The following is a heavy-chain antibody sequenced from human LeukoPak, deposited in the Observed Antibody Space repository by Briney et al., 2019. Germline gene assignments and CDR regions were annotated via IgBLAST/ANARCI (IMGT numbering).Heavy chain of an antibody. CDR1: GGSFSGYY. V-gene: IGHV4-34*01. CDR2: INHSGST. Sequence: PSETLSLTCAVYGGSFSGYYWSWIRQPPGKGLEWIGEINHSGSTNYNPSLKSRVTISVDRSKNQFSLKLSSVTAADTAVYYCARAEYYDILTGYSNWGQGTLVTVSS. CDR3: ARAEYYDILTGYSN. D-gene: IGHD3-9*01. J-gene: IGHJ4*02.